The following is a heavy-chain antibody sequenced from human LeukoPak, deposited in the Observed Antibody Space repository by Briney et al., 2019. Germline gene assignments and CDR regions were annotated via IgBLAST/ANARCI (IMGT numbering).Heavy chain of an antibody. CDR3: ARDRHYYDSSGYIDY. CDR2: INPNSGGT. D-gene: IGHD3-22*01. V-gene: IGHV1-2*02. CDR1: GYTFTGYH. J-gene: IGHJ4*02. Sequence: ASVKVSCKASGYTFTGYHMHWVRQAPGQGLEWMGWINPNSGGTNYAQKFQGRVTMTRDTSISTAYMELSRLRSDDTAVYYCARDRHYYDSSGYIDYWGQGTLVTVSS.